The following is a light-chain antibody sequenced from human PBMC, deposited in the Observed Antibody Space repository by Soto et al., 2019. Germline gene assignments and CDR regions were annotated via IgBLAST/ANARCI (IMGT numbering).Light chain of an antibody. Sequence: DIQMTQSPSSLSASVGDRVALTCRASQNIDTYLNWYHQEPGKAPRLLIYSTSNLQSGVPSRFSGSGSGAEFTLTISSLQPEDFGTYYCQQTYGEPVTFGQGTRLDI. V-gene: IGKV1-39*01. J-gene: IGKJ5*01. CDR2: STS. CDR3: QQTYGEPVT. CDR1: QNIDTY.